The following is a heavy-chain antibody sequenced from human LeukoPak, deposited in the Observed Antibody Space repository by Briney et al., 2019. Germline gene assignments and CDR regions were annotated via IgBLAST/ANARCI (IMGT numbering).Heavy chain of an antibody. D-gene: IGHD2-15*01. CDR2: IYYSGST. CDR3: ARVVVVVVAATLENYFDY. V-gene: IGHV4-31*03. Sequence: SETLSLTCTVSGGSISSGGYYWSWIRQHPGTGLEWLGYIYYSGSTYYNPSLKSRVTISVDTSKNQFSLKLSSVTAADTAVYYCARVVVVVVAATLENYFDYWGQGTLVTVSS. J-gene: IGHJ4*02. CDR1: GGSISSGGYY.